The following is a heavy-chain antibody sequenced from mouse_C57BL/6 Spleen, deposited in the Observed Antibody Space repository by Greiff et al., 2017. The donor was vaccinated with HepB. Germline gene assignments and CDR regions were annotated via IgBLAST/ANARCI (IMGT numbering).Heavy chain of an antibody. CDR3: ARSGGPFLYWYFDV. J-gene: IGHJ1*03. V-gene: IGHV14-2*01. Sequence: VQLQQSGAELVKPGASVKLSCTASGFNIKDYYMHWVKQRTEQGLEWIGRIDPEDGETKYDPKFQGKATITADTSSNTAYLQLSSLTSEDTAVYYCARSGGPFLYWYFDVWGTGTTVTVSS. D-gene: IGHD3-1*01. CDR2: IDPEDGET. CDR1: GFNIKDYY.